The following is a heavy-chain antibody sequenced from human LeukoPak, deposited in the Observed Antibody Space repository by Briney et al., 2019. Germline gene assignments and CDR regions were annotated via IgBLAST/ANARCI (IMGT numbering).Heavy chain of an antibody. CDR3: ARGQFYYGSGTFYPMDS. CDR2: IYSGGST. J-gene: IGHJ4*02. Sequence: GGSLRLSCAASRFTVSNNYIARVRQAPGKGLEWVSVIYSGGSTYYADSVKGRFSLSRDNSENTLYLQMNSLTDEDTAVYHCARGQFYYGSGTFYPMDSWGQGTLVTVSS. V-gene: IGHV3-66*01. D-gene: IGHD3-10*01. CDR1: RFTVSNNY.